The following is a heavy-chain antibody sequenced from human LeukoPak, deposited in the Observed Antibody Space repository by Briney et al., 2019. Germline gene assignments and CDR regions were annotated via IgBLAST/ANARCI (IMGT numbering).Heavy chain of an antibody. J-gene: IGHJ4*02. D-gene: IGHD5-12*01. V-gene: IGHV1-69*05. CDR1: GGTFSSYD. CDR3: ARLGYSGYDLDY. CDR2: IIPIFGTA. Sequence: SVKVSCKASGGTFSSYDISWVRQAPGQGLEWMGGIIPIFGTANYAQKFQGRVTITTGESTSTAYMELSSLRSEDTAVYYCARLGYSGYDLDYWGQGALVTVSS.